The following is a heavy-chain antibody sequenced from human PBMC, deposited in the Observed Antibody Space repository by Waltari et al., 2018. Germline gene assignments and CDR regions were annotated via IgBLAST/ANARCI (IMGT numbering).Heavy chain of an antibody. D-gene: IGHD3-10*01. CDR3: ARVGPMVRGVVMGGPLDY. CDR2: INHSGST. Sequence: QVQLQQWGAGLLNPSDTLSLTCPVYGGSFRGYHLSWIRQPPGKGLEWIGEINHSGSTNYNPSLKSRVTISVDTSKNQFSLKLSSVTAADTAVYYCARVGPMVRGVVMGGPLDYWGQGTLVTVSS. J-gene: IGHJ4*02. CDR1: GGSFRGYH. V-gene: IGHV4-34*01.